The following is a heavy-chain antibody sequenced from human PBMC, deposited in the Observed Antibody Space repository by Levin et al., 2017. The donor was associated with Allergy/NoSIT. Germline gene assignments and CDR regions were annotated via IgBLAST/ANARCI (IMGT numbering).Heavy chain of an antibody. J-gene: IGHJ5*02. CDR1: GFTFSNYD. CDR3: ARLSRIRLGEFWGKNWFDP. CDR2: IAYDGGNK. Sequence: GGSLRLSCAASGFTFSNYDMHWVRQAPGQGLEWVAVIAYDGGNKYYADSVKGRFTISRDNSMNTLYLQMNNLRTEDTAVYFCARLSRIRLGEFWGKNWFDPWGQGILVTVSS. V-gene: IGHV3-30*03. D-gene: IGHD3-16*01.